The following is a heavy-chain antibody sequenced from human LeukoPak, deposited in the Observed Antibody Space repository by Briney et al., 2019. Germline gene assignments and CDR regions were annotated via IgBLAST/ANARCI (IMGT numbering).Heavy chain of an antibody. CDR1: GGSIGSYY. D-gene: IGHD1-26*01. CDR3: ARYIVGATTGYYYYYYMDV. Sequence: SETLSLTCTVSGGSIGSYYWSWIRQPPGKGLEWIGYIYYSGSTNYNPSLKSRVTISVDTSKNQFSLKLSSVTAADTAVYYCARYIVGATTGYYYYYYMDVWGKGTTVTVSS. V-gene: IGHV4-59*01. J-gene: IGHJ6*03. CDR2: IYYSGST.